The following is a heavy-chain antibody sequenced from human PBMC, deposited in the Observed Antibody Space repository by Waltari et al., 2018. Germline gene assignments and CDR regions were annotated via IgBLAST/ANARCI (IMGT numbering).Heavy chain of an antibody. CDR1: GFTFSSYG. CDR2: IWYDGSNK. V-gene: IGHV3-30*18. CDR3: AKDLGGNMDY. D-gene: IGHD2-15*01. J-gene: IGHJ4*02. Sequence: QVQLVESGGGVVQPGRSLRLSCAASGFTFSSYGMHWVRQAPGKGLEWVAVIWYDGSNKYYADSVKGRFTISRDNSKNTLYLQMNSLRAEDTAMYYCAKDLGGNMDYWGQGTLVTVSS.